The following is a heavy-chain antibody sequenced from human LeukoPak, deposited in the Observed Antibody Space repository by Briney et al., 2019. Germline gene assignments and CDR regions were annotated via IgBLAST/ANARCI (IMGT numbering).Heavy chain of an antibody. V-gene: IGHV4-61*09. Sequence: SETLSLTCTVSGGSIRSGNYYWNWVRQPAGKGLEWIGHIFSSGSTNYNPSLKSRVTISVDTSKNQLSLKLSSVTAADTAVYYCARTSGYSYGNFDYWGQGTLVTVSS. J-gene: IGHJ4*02. CDR3: ARTSGYSYGNFDY. CDR1: GGSIRSGNYY. D-gene: IGHD5-18*01. CDR2: IFSSGST.